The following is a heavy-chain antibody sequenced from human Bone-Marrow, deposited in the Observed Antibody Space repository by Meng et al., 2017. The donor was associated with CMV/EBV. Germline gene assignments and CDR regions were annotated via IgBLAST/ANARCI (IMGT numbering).Heavy chain of an antibody. CDR2: IYYSGST. D-gene: IGHD3-22*01. CDR1: CGSNSSSSYY. Sequence: LQLQESGPGLVKASETLSLPCTVSCGSNSSSSYYWGWIRQPPGKGLEWIGSIYYSGSTYYNPSLKSRVTISVDTSKNQFSLKLSSVTAADTAVYYCAREGGSSGFGSFDYWGQGTLVTVSS. J-gene: IGHJ4*02. CDR3: AREGGSSGFGSFDY. V-gene: IGHV4-39*07.